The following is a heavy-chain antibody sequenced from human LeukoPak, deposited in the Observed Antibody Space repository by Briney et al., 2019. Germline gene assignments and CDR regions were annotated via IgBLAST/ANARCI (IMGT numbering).Heavy chain of an antibody. V-gene: IGHV3-53*01. Sequence: GGSLRLSCAASGFTVSSNYMSWVRQAPGKGLEWVSVIYSGGSTYYADSVKGRFTISRDNSKNTLYLQMNSLRAEDTAVYYCARYSYTVAFDPWGQGTLVTVSS. CDR1: GFTVSSNY. CDR2: IYSGGST. CDR3: ARYSYTVAFDP. J-gene: IGHJ5*02. D-gene: IGHD5-18*01.